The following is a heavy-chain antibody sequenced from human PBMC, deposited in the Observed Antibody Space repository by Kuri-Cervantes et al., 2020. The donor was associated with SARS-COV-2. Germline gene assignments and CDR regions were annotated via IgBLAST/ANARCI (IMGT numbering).Heavy chain of an antibody. J-gene: IGHJ6*03. V-gene: IGHV3-49*04. CDR1: GFTFGDYA. Sequence: GESLKISCTASGFTFGDYAMSWVRQALGKGPEWVGFIRSRANGGTTEYAASVKGRFTISRDDSKSIAYLQMNSLKTEDTAVYYCTSEKEQWLREWTYYYMGVWGKGTTVTVSS. CDR2: IRSRANGGTT. D-gene: IGHD5-18*01. CDR3: TSEKEQWLREWTYYYMGV.